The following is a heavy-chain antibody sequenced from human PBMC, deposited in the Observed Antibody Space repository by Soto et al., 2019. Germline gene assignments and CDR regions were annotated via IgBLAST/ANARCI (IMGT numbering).Heavy chain of an antibody. CDR3: ATNHDDISGRTPLLFAS. Sequence: QVQLQESGPGLVKPSQTLSLTCTVSGDSIGTGGYYWDWIRQHPGKGPEWIGYIHYSGSTYYNPSLKSRLTISLDTSKNQFSLHLSSVTAADTAVYYCATNHDDISGRTPLLFASCGQGTLVTVSS. CDR1: GDSIGTGGYY. J-gene: IGHJ4*02. D-gene: IGHD3-22*01. V-gene: IGHV4-31*03. CDR2: IHYSGST.